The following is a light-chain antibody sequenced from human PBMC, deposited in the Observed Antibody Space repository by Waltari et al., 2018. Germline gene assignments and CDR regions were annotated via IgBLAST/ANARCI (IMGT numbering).Light chain of an antibody. CDR3: QQANSFPWT. CDR1: QGISSW. J-gene: IGKJ1*01. V-gene: IGKV1-12*01. Sequence: IQMTQSPSSVSASVGASVTITCRASQGISSWLAWYQQKPGKAPRLLIYAASALQSGVPSRFSGSGSELHFTLTINNLQPEDFATYYCQQANSFPWTFGQGTKVEIK. CDR2: AAS.